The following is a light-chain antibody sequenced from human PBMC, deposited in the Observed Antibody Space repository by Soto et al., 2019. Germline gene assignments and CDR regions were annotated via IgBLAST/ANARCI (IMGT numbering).Light chain of an antibody. Sequence: QSALTQPASVSGSPGQSITISCTGTSSDVGGYNYVSWYQQHPGKAPKLMIYAVSNRPSGVSNRFSGSKSGNPASLTISGLQAEDEADYYCSSYTSSSTYVFGTGTKLTVL. CDR2: AVS. J-gene: IGLJ1*01. CDR3: SSYTSSSTYV. V-gene: IGLV2-14*01. CDR1: SSDVGGYNY.